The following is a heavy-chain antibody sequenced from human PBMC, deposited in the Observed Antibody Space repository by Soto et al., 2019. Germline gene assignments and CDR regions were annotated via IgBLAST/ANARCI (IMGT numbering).Heavy chain of an antibody. CDR3: ARDRRIEQLVPGYYYYGMDV. V-gene: IGHV4-61*01. CDR1: GVSVSSGSYY. Sequence: XETLCLTCTVAGVSVSSGSYYWSWIRQPPGKGLEWIGYIYYSGSTNYNPSLKSRVTISVDTSKNQFSLKLSSVTAADTAVYYCARDRRIEQLVPGYYYYGMDVWGQGATVTVSS. D-gene: IGHD6-6*01. CDR2: IYYSGST. J-gene: IGHJ6*02.